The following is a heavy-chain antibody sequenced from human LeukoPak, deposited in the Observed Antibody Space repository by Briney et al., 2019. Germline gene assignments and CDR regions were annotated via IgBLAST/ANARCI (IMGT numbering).Heavy chain of an antibody. CDR3: VKYSNSCYDP. V-gene: IGHV3-64D*06. CDR2: ISTSGDGT. D-gene: IGHD1-26*01. CDR1: GFTFSSYA. Sequence: TGGSLRLSCSVSGFTFSSYAMHWVRQAPGKGLEYVSAISTSGDGTYYADSVKGRFSISRDNSKNMMYLQMSSLRAEDTAVYYCVKYSNSCYDPWGQGTLATVSS. J-gene: IGHJ5*02.